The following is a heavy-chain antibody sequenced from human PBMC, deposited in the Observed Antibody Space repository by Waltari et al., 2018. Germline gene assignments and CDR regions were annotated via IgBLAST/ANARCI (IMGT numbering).Heavy chain of an antibody. V-gene: IGHV3-21*01. CDR3: ARDPLHYYGSGSLYYFDY. J-gene: IGHJ4*02. D-gene: IGHD3-10*01. CDR2: ITSSSSYI. CDR1: GFTLSSYR. Sequence: EVQLVESGGGLVKPGGSRRLSCAASGFTLSSYRMNGARQAPGKWLEWVSCITSSSSYIYYTDSVKGRFTISRDNAKNSLYLQMNSLRAEDTAVYYCARDPLHYYGSGSLYYFDYWGQGTLVTVSS.